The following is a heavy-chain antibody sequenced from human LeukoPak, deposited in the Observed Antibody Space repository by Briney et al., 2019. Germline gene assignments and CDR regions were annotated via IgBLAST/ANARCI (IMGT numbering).Heavy chain of an antibody. CDR3: AKGEYSL. J-gene: IGHJ4*02. CDR2: ISYDGSNK. V-gene: IGHV3-30*18. D-gene: IGHD6-6*01. Sequence: GGSLRLSCAASGFTFSSYGMHWVRLAPGKGLEWVAVISYDGSNKYYADSVKGRFTISRDNSKNTLYLQMNSLRAEDTAVYYCAKGEYSLWGQGTLVTVSS. CDR1: GFTFSSYG.